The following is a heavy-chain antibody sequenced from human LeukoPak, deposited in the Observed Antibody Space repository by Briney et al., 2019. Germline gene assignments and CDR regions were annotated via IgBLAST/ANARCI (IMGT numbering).Heavy chain of an antibody. J-gene: IGHJ4*01. CDR1: EVTFNGSD. Sequence: GSLRLSCAASEVTFNGSDMTWVRHAPGDGLEWVAAITGSGDNTFYADSVKGRFTISRDDSKNTLYLQMNSLRVEDTAIYYCAKLTSGWFESHWGQGTLVTVSS. CDR3: AKLTSGWFESH. D-gene: IGHD6-19*01. V-gene: IGHV3-23*01. CDR2: ITGSGDNT.